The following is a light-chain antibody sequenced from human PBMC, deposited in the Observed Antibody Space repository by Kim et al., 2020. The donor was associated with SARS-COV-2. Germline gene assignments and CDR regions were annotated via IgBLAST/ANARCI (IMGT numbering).Light chain of an antibody. Sequence: RVTISCSGSSSNLGSNYVYWYQQRPGTAPKLLIYRNNQRPSGVPDRFSGSKSGTSASLAISGLRSEDEADYYCAAWDDSLSGSYVFGTGTKVTVL. J-gene: IGLJ1*01. CDR2: RNN. V-gene: IGLV1-47*01. CDR3: AAWDDSLSGSYV. CDR1: SSNLGSNY.